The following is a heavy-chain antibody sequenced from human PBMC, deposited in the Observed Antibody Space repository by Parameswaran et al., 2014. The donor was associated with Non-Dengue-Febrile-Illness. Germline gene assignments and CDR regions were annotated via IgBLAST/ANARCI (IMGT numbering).Heavy chain of an antibody. J-gene: IGHJ6*02. CDR3: ARNIVVVSGRTNYYYGIDV. Sequence: VRQPPGKALEWIGYIFYSGSTDYNPSLKSRVTISKDTSKNQFSLKLSSVTAADTAVYYCARNIVVVSGRTNYYYGIDVWGQGTKVTVSS. V-gene: IGHV4-31*02. CDR2: IFYSGST. D-gene: IGHD2-21*02.